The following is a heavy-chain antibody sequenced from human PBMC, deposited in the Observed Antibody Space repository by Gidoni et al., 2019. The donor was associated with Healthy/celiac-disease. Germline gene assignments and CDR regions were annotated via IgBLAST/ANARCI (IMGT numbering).Heavy chain of an antibody. CDR1: GFTCSSYG. V-gene: IGHV3-30*18. D-gene: IGHD6-6*01. J-gene: IGHJ4*02. CDR2: ISYEGSNK. CDR3: AKDGEVAARTTYFDY. Sequence: QVQLVASGGGVVQPGRSLRLSCAAPGFTCSSYGLHWVRQAPGQGLEWVAVISYEGSNKYYPDSVKGRFTISRDNSKNTLFLQMNSLRAEDTAVYYCAKDGEVAARTTYFDYWGQGTLVTVSS.